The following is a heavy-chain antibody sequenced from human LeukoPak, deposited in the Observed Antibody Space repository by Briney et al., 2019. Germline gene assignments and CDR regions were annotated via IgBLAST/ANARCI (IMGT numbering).Heavy chain of an antibody. D-gene: IGHD3-22*01. CDR2: IYYSGST. CDR3: ASNTYYYDSSGYYYDY. V-gene: IGHV4-59*12. J-gene: IGHJ4*02. Sequence: KPSETLSLTCTVSGGSISSYYWSWIRQPPGKGLEWIGYIYYSGSTNYNPSLKSRVTISVDTSKNQFSLKLSSVTAADTAVYYCASNTYYYDSSGYYYDYWGQGTLVTAS. CDR1: GGSISSYY.